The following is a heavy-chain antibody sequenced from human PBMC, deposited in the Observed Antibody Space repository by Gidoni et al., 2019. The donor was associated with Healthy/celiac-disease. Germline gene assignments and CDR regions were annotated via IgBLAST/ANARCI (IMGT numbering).Heavy chain of an antibody. V-gene: IGHV4-34*01. D-gene: IGHD1-7*01. J-gene: IGHJ3*02. Sequence: QVQLQQRGAGLFKPSETLSLTCAVYGGSFSGYYWSWIRQPPGKGLEWIGEINHSGSTNYNPSLKSRVTISVDTSKNQFSLKLSSVTAADTAVYYCARSHWNYVHGAFDIWGQGTMVTVSS. CDR3: ARSHWNYVHGAFDI. CDR2: INHSGST. CDR1: GGSFSGYY.